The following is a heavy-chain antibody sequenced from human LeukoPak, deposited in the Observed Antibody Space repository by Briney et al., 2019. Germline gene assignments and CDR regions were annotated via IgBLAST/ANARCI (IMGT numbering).Heavy chain of an antibody. CDR3: ARDVTTYYYDSSGYYQGHYFDY. CDR1: GGSFSGYY. D-gene: IGHD3-22*01. J-gene: IGHJ4*02. V-gene: IGHV4-34*01. Sequence: SETLSLTCAVYGGSFSGYYWSWIRQPPGKGLEWIGEINHSGSTNYNPSLKSRVTISVDTSKNQFSLKLSSVTAADTAVYYCARDVTTYYYDSSGYYQGHYFDYWGQGTLVTVSS. CDR2: INHSGST.